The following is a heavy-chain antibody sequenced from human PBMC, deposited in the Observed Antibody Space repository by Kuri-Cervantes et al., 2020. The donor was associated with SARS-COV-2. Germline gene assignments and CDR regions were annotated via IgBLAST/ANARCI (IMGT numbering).Heavy chain of an antibody. CDR2: IYYSGST. CDR1: GGSISSGDYY. Sequence: LGLSCTVSGGSISSGDYYWSWIRQPPGKGLEWIGYIYYSGSTYYNPSLKSRVTISVDTSKNQFSLKLSSVTAADTAVYYCARNPTVTDDAFDIWGQGTMVTVSS. CDR3: ARNPTVTDDAFDI. D-gene: IGHD4-17*01. J-gene: IGHJ3*02. V-gene: IGHV4-30-4*08.